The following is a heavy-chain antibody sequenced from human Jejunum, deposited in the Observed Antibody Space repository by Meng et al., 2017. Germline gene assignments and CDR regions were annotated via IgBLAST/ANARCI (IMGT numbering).Heavy chain of an antibody. D-gene: IGHD5-18*01. CDR2: ISHDGTHT. Sequence: QVDLGGSGGGVVQPGRSLRLSCSASGFTFSVYSTHWVRQAPGKGLEWVAVISHDGTHTYYADSVKGRFTISRDNSKNTLYLQMDSLRAEDTAVYYCARIGFGFSFGNGIDYWGQGTLVTVSS. CDR1: GFTFSVYS. V-gene: IGHV3-30*04. J-gene: IGHJ4*02. CDR3: ARIGFGFSFGNGIDY.